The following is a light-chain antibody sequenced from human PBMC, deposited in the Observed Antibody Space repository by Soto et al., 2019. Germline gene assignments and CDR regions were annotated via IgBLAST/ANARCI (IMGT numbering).Light chain of an antibody. Sequence: QAVVTQAPSLTVSPGGTVTLTCGCSTGAVTSGHYPYWFQQRPGQAPRTLIFDTSNKYSWTPARFSGSLLGGKAALTLSGSQPEDEAEYYCCLSYSGAYVVFGGGTKLTVL. CDR2: DTS. CDR1: TGAVTSGHY. J-gene: IGLJ2*01. CDR3: CLSYSGAYVV. V-gene: IGLV7-46*01.